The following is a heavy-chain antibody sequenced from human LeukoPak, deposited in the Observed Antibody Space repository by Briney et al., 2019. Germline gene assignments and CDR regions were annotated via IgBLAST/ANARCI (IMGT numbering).Heavy chain of an antibody. V-gene: IGHV3-48*01. Sequence: PGGSLRLSCAASGFTFSSYSMNWVRQAPGKGLEWVSYISSSSSTIYYADSVKGRFTISRDNARNSLYLQMNSLRAEDTAVYYCARAGGLNFYFDNGGQEPLVTVSS. CDR1: GFTFSSYS. J-gene: IGHJ4*02. CDR2: ISSSSSTI. CDR3: ARAGGLNFYFDN. D-gene: IGHD4/OR15-4a*01.